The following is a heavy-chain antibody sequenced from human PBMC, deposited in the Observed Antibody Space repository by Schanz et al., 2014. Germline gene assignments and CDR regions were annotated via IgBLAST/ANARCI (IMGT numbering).Heavy chain of an antibody. V-gene: IGHV3-48*01. CDR3: ARCMGEWLIYPNWFDP. CDR2: ISTTSSNI. CDR1: GFSFSIFA. Sequence: EVQLLESGGGLVQPGGSLRLSCAASGFSFSIFAMTWVRQAPGKGLEWISYISTTSSNIYYGDSVKGRFTISRDNAKNSLYLQMNSLRAEDTALYFCARCMGEWLIYPNWFDPWGQGTLVTVSS. J-gene: IGHJ5*02. D-gene: IGHD3-3*01.